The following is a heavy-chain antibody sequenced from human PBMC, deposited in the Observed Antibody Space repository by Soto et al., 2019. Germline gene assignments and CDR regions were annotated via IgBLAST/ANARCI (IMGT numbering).Heavy chain of an antibody. D-gene: IGHD3-16*02. Sequence: SETLSLTCAVYGGSFSGYYWSWIRQPPGKGLEWIGEINHSGSTNYNPSLKSRVTISVDTSKNQFSLKLSSVTAADTAVYYCARVMITFGGVIVGRSFDIWGQGTMVTVSS. CDR2: INHSGST. CDR1: GGSFSGYY. V-gene: IGHV4-34*01. CDR3: ARVMITFGGVIVGRSFDI. J-gene: IGHJ3*02.